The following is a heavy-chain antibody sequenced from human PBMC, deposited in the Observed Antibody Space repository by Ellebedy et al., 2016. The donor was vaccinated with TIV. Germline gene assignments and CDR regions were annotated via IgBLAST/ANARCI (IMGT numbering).Heavy chain of an antibody. CDR3: ARISRSIFGVRKGNAFDI. J-gene: IGHJ3*02. Sequence: SETLSLTCTVSGGSISSYYWSWIRQPPGKGLEWIGYIYYSGSTNYNPSLKSRVTISVDTSKNQFSLKLSSVTAADTAVYYCARISRSIFGVRKGNAFDIWGQGTMVTVSS. CDR1: GGSISSYY. D-gene: IGHD3-3*01. V-gene: IGHV4-59*08. CDR2: IYYSGST.